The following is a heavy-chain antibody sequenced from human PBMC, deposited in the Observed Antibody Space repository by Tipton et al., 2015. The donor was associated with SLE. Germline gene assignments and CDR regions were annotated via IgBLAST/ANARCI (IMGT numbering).Heavy chain of an antibody. J-gene: IGHJ6*03. Sequence: LRLSCAVYGGSFSGYYWNWIRQPPGKGLEWIGEISHSGSTNYNPSLKSRVTISVDTSKNQFSLRLSSVTAADTAVYYCARVPGLERSYSYFYYMDVWGKGTTVTISS. D-gene: IGHD1-1*01. V-gene: IGHV4-34*01. CDR3: ARVPGLERSYSYFYYMDV. CDR2: ISHSGST. CDR1: GGSFSGYY.